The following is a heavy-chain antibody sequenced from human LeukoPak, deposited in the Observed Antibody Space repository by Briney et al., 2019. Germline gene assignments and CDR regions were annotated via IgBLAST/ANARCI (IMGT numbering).Heavy chain of an antibody. Sequence: GGSLRLSCAASGFTFSSYGMSWVRQAPGKGLEWVSAISGCGGSTYYADSVKGRFTISRDNSKNTLYLQMNSLRAEDTAVYYCATDVFGDGDDYWGQGTLVTVSS. CDR2: ISGCGGST. J-gene: IGHJ4*02. V-gene: IGHV3-23*01. CDR1: GFTFSSYG. D-gene: IGHD3-10*02. CDR3: ATDVFGDGDDY.